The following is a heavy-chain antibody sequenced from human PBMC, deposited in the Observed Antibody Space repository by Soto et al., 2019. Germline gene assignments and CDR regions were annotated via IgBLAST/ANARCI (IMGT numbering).Heavy chain of an antibody. CDR3: ARESNAHFDY. D-gene: IGHD7-27*01. V-gene: IGHV3-7*01. J-gene: IGHJ4*01. CDR1: GFSFISYW. Sequence: GGSLRLSCAVSGFSFISYWMSWVRQAPGRGLEWVAIIAHDGSEKFYVDSVKGRFTISRDNTKNSLYLQMNSLRAEDTALYYCARESNAHFDYWGQGTMVTVSS. CDR2: IAHDGSEK.